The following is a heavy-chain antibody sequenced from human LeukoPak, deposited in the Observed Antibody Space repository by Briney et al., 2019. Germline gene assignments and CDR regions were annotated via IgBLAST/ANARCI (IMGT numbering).Heavy chain of an antibody. D-gene: IGHD2-15*01. CDR3: ARLGVAGGYYYGMDV. V-gene: IGHV4-30-4*01. CDR1: GGSISSGDYY. CDR2: LYYSGST. Sequence: SETLSLTCTVSGGSISSGDYYWSWIRQPPGKGLEGIGYLYYSGSTYYNPSLKSRVTTSIDTSKTQFSLRLSSVTAADTAVYYCARLGVAGGYYYGMDVWGQGTTVTVSS. J-gene: IGHJ6*02.